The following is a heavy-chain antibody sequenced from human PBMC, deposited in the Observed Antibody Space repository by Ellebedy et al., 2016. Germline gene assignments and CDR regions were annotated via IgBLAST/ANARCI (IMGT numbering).Heavy chain of an antibody. CDR2: ISWNSGSI. V-gene: IGHV3-9*01. D-gene: IGHD6-13*01. J-gene: IGHJ4*02. CDR1: GFTFDDYA. CDR3: AKDIGYSSSWYVFDY. Sequence: SLKISXAASGFTFDDYAMHWVRQAPGKGLEWVSGISWNSGSIGYADSVKGRFTISRDNAKNSLYLQMNSLRAEDTALYYCAKDIGYSSSWYVFDYWGQGTLVTVSS.